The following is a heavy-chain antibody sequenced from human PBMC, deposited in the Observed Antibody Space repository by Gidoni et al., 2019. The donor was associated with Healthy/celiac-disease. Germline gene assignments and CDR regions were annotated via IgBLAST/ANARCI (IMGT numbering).Heavy chain of an antibody. D-gene: IGHD6-13*01. CDR3: ARGSIAAARGHWFDP. J-gene: IGHJ5*02. CDR1: GGSISRGSYY. CDR2: IYTSGST. V-gene: IGHV4-61*02. Sequence: QVQLQESGPGLVKPSQTLSLTCPVSGGSISRGSYYWSWIRQPAGKGLEWIGRIYTSGSTNYNPSLKSRVTISVDTSKNQFSLKLSSVTAADTAVYYCARGSIAAARGHWFDPWGQGTLVTVSS.